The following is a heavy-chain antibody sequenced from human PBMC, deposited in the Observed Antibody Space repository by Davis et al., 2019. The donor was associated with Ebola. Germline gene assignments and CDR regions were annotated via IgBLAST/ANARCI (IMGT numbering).Heavy chain of an antibody. CDR3: ARSLEGALDM. Sequence: MPSETLSLTCTVSGCSISSSSYYWGCIRQPPGKGLEWIGSIYYSGSTYYNPSLNSRVTISVDTSKSQFSLQLNSVTPDYTAVYYCARSLEGALDMWGQGTMVTVSS. V-gene: IGHV4-39*01. J-gene: IGHJ3*02. CDR2: IYYSGST. CDR1: GCSISSSSYY. D-gene: IGHD1-1*01.